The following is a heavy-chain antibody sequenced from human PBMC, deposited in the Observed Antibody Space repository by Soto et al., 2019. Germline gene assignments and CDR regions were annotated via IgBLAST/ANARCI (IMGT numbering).Heavy chain of an antibody. J-gene: IGHJ1*01. Sequence: PSETLSLTCTVSGGSISSGDYYWGWIRQPPGKGLVWIGSIYYNGDSYYNPSLRSRVALSVDTSKNQFSLRLNSVTVADTAVYFCFVLLGYSSPWWGQGTLVTVSS. CDR1: GGSISSGDYY. CDR2: IYYNGDS. CDR3: FVLLGYSSPW. V-gene: IGHV4-39*01. D-gene: IGHD3-22*01.